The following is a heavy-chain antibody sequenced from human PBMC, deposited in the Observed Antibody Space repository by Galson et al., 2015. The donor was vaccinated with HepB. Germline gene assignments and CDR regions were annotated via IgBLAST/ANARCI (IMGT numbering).Heavy chain of an antibody. D-gene: IGHD3-22*01. J-gene: IGHJ3*02. CDR3: ARRAHFYESRCYYSNDAFDN. CDR1: GYTFSNYW. CDR2: IYPGDSDT. V-gene: IGHV5-51*01. Sequence: QSGAEVKTAGESLKISCKGSGYTFSNYWIGWVRQMPGKGLEWMGIIYPGDSDTRYNPSFEGQVTISADQSIGAAYLQWSSLKASDTGMYYCARRAHFYESRCYYSNDAFDNWGQGTGV.